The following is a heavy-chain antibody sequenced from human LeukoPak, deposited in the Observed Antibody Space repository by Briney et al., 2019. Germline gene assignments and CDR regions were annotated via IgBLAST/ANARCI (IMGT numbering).Heavy chain of an antibody. Sequence: GSLRLSCAASGFNFNGYGMHWVRQAPGRGPEWVAVIWHDGSNENYGDSVKGRFTISRDNAKNSLYLQMNSLRAEDAAVYRCARAAVALDYWGQGTLVTVSS. CDR3: ARAAVALDY. D-gene: IGHD6-19*01. CDR2: IWHDGSNE. J-gene: IGHJ4*02. CDR1: GFNFNGYG. V-gene: IGHV3-33*01.